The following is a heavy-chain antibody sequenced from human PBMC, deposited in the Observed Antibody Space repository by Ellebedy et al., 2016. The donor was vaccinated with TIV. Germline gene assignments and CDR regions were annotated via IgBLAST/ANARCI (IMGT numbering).Heavy chain of an antibody. V-gene: IGHV3-21*03. Sequence: GESLKISCAASGFTFSSYSMNWVRQAPGKGLEWVSSISSSSSYIYYADSVKGRFTISRDNAKNSLYLQMNSLQIEDTAVYYCCDRVWFDPWGQGTLVTVSS. CDR3: CDRVWFDP. D-gene: IGHD2-21*01. CDR1: GFTFSSYS. J-gene: IGHJ5*02. CDR2: ISSSSSYI.